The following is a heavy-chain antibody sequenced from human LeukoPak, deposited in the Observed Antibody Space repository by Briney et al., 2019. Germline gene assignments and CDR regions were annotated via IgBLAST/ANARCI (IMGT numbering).Heavy chain of an antibody. D-gene: IGHD4-17*01. CDR1: GGSISSYY. V-gene: IGHV4-59*01. Sequence: SETLSLTCTASGGSISSYYWSWIRQAPGKGLEWIGYISYSGSTNYYPSSMRRRFILVEKSRNKSFLRLRSVTGADTTVYYCWGEDPQATVPEGMDVWGHGTTVIVSS. J-gene: IGHJ6*02. CDR3: WGEDPQATVPEGMDV. CDR2: ISYSGST.